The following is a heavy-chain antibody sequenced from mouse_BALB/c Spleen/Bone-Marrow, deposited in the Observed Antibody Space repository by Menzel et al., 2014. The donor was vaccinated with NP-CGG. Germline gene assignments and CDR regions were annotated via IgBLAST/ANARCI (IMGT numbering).Heavy chain of an antibody. V-gene: IGHV2-6-1*01. D-gene: IGHD2-1*01. CDR1: GLSLTGYG. Sequence: VQRLESGPGLVAPSPSLSITCNISGLSLTGYGVHWVRQPPGKGLEWLVAIWSDGNTTYNSSLKSRLITNKDNSNSQVFLKMSSLSSNNTAMFCCAGNGNFFAKESWGQAPSVTVSS. CDR2: IWSDGNT. CDR3: AGNGNFFAKES. J-gene: IGHJ4*01.